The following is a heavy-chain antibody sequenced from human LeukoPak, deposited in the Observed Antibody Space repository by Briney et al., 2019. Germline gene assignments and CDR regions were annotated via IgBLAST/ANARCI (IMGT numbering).Heavy chain of an antibody. V-gene: IGHV3-23*01. Sequence: GGSLRLSCAASGFTFSSYAMSWVRQAPGKGLEWVSAISGSGGSTYYADSVKGRFTISRDNSKNTLYLQMNSLRAEDTAVYYCANSRAAVAVRHGTPTDDYWGQGTLVTVSS. CDR1: GFTFSSYA. J-gene: IGHJ4*02. CDR3: ANSRAAVAVRHGTPTDDY. D-gene: IGHD6-19*01. CDR2: ISGSGGST.